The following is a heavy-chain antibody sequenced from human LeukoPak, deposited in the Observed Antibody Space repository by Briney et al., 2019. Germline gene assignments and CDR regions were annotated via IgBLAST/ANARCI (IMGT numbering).Heavy chain of an antibody. CDR2: IIPIFGTA. Sequence: SVKVSCKASGGTFSSYAISWVRQAPGQGLEWMGGIIPIFGTANYAQKFQGRVTITADESTSTAYMELSSLRSEDTAVYYCARGIVVVPAAIDDYWGQGTLVTVSS. CDR1: GGTFSSYA. J-gene: IGHJ4*02. V-gene: IGHV1-69*13. CDR3: ARGIVVVPAAIDDY. D-gene: IGHD2-2*02.